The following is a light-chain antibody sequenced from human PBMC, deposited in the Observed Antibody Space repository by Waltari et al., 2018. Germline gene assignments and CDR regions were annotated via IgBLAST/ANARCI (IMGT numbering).Light chain of an antibody. CDR2: YVS. Sequence: QSALTQPVSVSGSPGQSVTISCTGTSNNVGDYNLFSWFQHHPDQAPKLLFFYVSKRPSGVSNRFSGSKSGNTASLTISGLQTEDEADYYCCSYSTGGSWMFGVGTKLTVL. V-gene: IGLV2-23*02. CDR1: SNNVGDYNL. J-gene: IGLJ3*02. CDR3: CSYSTGGSWM.